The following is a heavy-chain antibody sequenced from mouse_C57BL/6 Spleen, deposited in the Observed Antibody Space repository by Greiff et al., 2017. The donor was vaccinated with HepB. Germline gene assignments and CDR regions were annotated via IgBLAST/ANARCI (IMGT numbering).Heavy chain of an antibody. J-gene: IGHJ4*01. D-gene: IGHD1-1*01. CDR3: ARHGYYGSSYAMDY. CDR2: ISSGGSYT. V-gene: IGHV5-6*01. CDR1: GFTFSSYG. Sequence: EVKLMESGGDLVKPGGSLKLSCAASGFTFSSYGMSWVRQTPDKRLEWVATISSGGSYTYYPDSVKGRFTISRDNAKNTLYLQMSSLKSEDTAMYYCARHGYYGSSYAMDYWGQGTSVTVSS.